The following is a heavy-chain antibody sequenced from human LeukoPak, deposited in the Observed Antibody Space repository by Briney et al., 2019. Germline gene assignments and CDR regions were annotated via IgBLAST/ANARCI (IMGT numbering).Heavy chain of an antibody. J-gene: IGHJ4*02. CDR2: ISSSGSTI. V-gene: IGHV3-48*03. CDR1: GFTFSSYE. D-gene: IGHD3-22*01. CDR3: ARVGRSSYYYDSSGYYDDY. Sequence: GGSLRLSCAASGFTFSSYEMNWVRQAPGKGLEWVSYISSSGSTIYYADSVKGRFTISRDNAKNSLYLQMNSLRAEDTAVYYCARVGRSSYYYDSSGYYDDYWGQGTLVAVSS.